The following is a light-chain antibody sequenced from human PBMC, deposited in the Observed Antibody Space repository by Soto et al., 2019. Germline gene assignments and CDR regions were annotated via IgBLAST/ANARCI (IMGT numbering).Light chain of an antibody. CDR1: SGHNNYA. CDR3: QTWGSGIVV. V-gene: IGLV4-69*01. J-gene: IGLJ2*01. Sequence: QPVQAQSPSASASLGASVKLTCTLSSGHNNYAIAWHQQQSEKGPRYLMKLNSDGSHSKGDGIPDRFSGSSSGAERYLTISSLQSEDEADYYCQTWGSGIVVFGGGTKLTVL. CDR2: LNSDGSH.